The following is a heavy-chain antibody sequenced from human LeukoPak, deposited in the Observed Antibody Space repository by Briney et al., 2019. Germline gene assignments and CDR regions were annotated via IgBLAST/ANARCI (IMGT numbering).Heavy chain of an antibody. Sequence: GGSLRLSCAASGFTFSTSWMHWVRQVPGKGLVWVSRINSDGRSTDYADSVKGRFTISRDNTKNTLYPQMNSLRVEDTAVYYCAHTVWSGNYSDYWGQGTLVTVSS. D-gene: IGHD3-3*01. CDR2: INSDGRST. V-gene: IGHV3-74*01. CDR1: GFTFSTSW. CDR3: AHTVWSGNYSDY. J-gene: IGHJ4*02.